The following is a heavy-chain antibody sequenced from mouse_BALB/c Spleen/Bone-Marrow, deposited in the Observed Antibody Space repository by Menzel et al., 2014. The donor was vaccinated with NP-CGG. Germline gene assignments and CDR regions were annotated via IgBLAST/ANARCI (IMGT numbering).Heavy chain of an antibody. V-gene: IGHV7-3*02. CDR2: IRNKANGYTT. CDR3: ARDYLYYFDY. J-gene: IGHJ2*01. Sequence: EVMLVESGGGLVQPGGFLRLSCATSGFTFTDHYMSWVHQPPGKALEWLGFIRNKANGYTTEYSASVKGRFTISRDNSQSIVYLQMNTLRAEDSATYYCARDYLYYFDYWGQGTTLTVSS. D-gene: IGHD2-1*01. CDR1: GFTFTDHY.